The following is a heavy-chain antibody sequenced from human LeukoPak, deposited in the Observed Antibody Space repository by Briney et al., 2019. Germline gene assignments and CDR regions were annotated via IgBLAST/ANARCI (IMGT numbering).Heavy chain of an antibody. CDR3: ARDHYYDSSGPVLD. Sequence: PGGSLRLSCAASGFTFSSYAMHWVRQAPGKELEYVSAISSNGGSTYYANSVKGRFTISRDNSKNTLYLQMGSLRAEDMAVYYCARDHYYDSSGPVLDWGQGTLVTVSS. J-gene: IGHJ4*02. CDR2: ISSNGGST. CDR1: GFTFSSYA. D-gene: IGHD3-22*01. V-gene: IGHV3-64*01.